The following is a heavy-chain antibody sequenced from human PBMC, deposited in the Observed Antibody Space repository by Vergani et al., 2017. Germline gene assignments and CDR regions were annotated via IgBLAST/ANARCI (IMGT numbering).Heavy chain of an antibody. CDR1: GFTFSSYA. D-gene: IGHD3-3*01. CDR2: ISYDGSNK. Sequence: QVQLVESGGGVVQPGRSLRLSCAASGFTFSSYAMHWVRQAPGKGLEWVAVISYDGSNKYYADSVKGRFTISRDNSKNTLYLQMNSLRAEDTAVYYCARDRDVLRFLEWLLTLDYWGQGTLVTVSS. CDR3: ARDRDVLRFLEWLLTLDY. J-gene: IGHJ4*02. V-gene: IGHV3-30*01.